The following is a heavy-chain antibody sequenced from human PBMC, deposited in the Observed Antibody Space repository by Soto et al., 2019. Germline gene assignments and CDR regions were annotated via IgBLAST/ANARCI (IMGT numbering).Heavy chain of an antibody. J-gene: IGHJ4*02. CDR1: GGSISSGGYY. V-gene: IGHV4-31*03. Sequence: SETLSLTCTVSGGSISSGGYYWSWIRQHPGKGLEWIGYIYYSGSTYYNPSLKSRVTISVDTSKNQFSLKLSSVTAADTAVYYCAREMVHAYFDYWGQGTLVTVSS. CDR3: AREMVHAYFDY. D-gene: IGHD2-8*01. CDR2: IYYSGST.